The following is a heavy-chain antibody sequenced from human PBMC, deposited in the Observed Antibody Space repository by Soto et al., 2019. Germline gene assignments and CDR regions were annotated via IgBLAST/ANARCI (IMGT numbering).Heavy chain of an antibody. CDR1: GYTFTSYS. CDR3: ARDTAMALPDA. CDR2: ISAHNGNT. J-gene: IGHJ4*02. Sequence: QVQLVQSGAEVKKPGASVKVSCKASGYTFTSYSITWVRQAPGQGLEWMGWISAHNGNTKYALKLQGRVTMTTDTSTSTAYMEVRSLRSDDTAVYYCARDTAMALPDAWGQGTLVTVSS. V-gene: IGHV1-18*01. D-gene: IGHD5-18*01.